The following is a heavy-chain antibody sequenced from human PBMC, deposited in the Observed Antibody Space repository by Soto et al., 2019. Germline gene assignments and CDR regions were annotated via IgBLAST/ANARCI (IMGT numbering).Heavy chain of an antibody. CDR1: GGTFSSYA. CDR3: ARDIMVRGLVNWFDP. Sequence: ASVKVSCKASGGTFSSYAISWVRQAPGQGLEWMGGIIPIFGTANYAQKFQGRVTITADESTSTAYMELSSLRSEDTAVYYCARDIMVRGLVNWFDPWGQGTLVTVSS. CDR2: IIPIFGTA. V-gene: IGHV1-69*13. J-gene: IGHJ5*02. D-gene: IGHD3-10*01.